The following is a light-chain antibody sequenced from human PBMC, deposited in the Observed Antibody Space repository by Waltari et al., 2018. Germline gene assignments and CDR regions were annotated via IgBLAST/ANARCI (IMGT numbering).Light chain of an antibody. Sequence: DIVMTQTPLSLSVTPGQPASISCKSSQSLFHSDGKTHLYWYLQKPGQSPQLLFYEVSRRFSGVSHRFSGSGSGTDFTLQISRVEAEDVGMYYCMQGVEAPVTFGGGTKLEIK. CDR3: MQGVEAPVT. V-gene: IGKV2-29*03. CDR1: QSLFHSDGKTH. J-gene: IGKJ4*01. CDR2: EVS.